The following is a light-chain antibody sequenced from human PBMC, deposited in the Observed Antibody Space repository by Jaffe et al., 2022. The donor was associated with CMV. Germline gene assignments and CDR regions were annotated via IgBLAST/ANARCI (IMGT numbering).Light chain of an antibody. CDR1: QSIGSY. Sequence: DIQMTQSPSSLSASVGDRVIITCRASQSIGSYVNWYQQKPGKAPKFLIYAASSLQSGVPSRFSGGGSETEFSFIISSLQPEDFATYFCQQSYSPPYSFGQGTKLETK. J-gene: IGKJ2*03. V-gene: IGKV1-39*01. CDR2: AAS. CDR3: QQSYSPPYS.